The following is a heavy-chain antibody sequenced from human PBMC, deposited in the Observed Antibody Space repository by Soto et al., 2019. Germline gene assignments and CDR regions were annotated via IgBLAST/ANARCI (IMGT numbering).Heavy chain of an antibody. D-gene: IGHD2-15*01. CDR3: ARLQVVTETDGANWFDP. V-gene: IGHV5-51*01. CDR2: IYPGDSDT. CDR1: GYSFTSYW. J-gene: IGHJ5*02. Sequence: GESLKISCKGSGYSFTSYWIGWVRQMPGKGLEWMGIIYPGDSDTRYSPSFQGQVTISTDKSISTAHLQWSSLKASDTAMYYCARLQVVTETDGANWFDPWGQGTLVTVSS.